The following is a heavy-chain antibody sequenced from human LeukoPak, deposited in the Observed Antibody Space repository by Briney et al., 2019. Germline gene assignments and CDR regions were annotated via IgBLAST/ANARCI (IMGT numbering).Heavy chain of an antibody. J-gene: IGHJ4*02. CDR1: GYAISSGYY. D-gene: IGHD5-18*01. Sequence: SETLSLTCAVTGYAISSGYYWGWIRQPPGKGLEWIGTIYHNGNTYYNPSLKSRVTISVDTSKNQFSLKLSSVTAADTAVYYCARVRYNYGDSDYWGQGTLVTVSS. CDR2: IYHNGNT. CDR3: ARVRYNYGDSDY. V-gene: IGHV4-38-2*01.